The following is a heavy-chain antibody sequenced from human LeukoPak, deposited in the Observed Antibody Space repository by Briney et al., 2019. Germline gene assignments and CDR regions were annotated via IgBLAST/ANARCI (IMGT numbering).Heavy chain of an antibody. D-gene: IGHD1-26*01. CDR3: AGVPVYSGTYFDY. CDR1: GGSISSGDYY. Sequence: SQTLSLTCTVSGGSISSGDYYWSWLRQPPGKGLEWIGYIYYSGSTYFNPSLKSRVTISVETSKNQFSLKLSSVTAADTAVYYCAGVPVYSGTYFDYWGQGTLVTVSS. J-gene: IGHJ4*02. CDR2: IYYSGST. V-gene: IGHV4-30-4*01.